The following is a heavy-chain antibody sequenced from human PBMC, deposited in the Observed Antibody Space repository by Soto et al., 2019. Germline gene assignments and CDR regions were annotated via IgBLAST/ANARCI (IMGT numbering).Heavy chain of an antibody. Sequence: SETLSLTCTVSGGSISSYYWSWIRQPPGKGLEWIGYIYYSGSTNYNPSLKSRVTISVDTSKNQFSLKLSSVTAADTAVYYCARDQYSGYDSAFDIWGQGTLVTVSS. J-gene: IGHJ4*02. CDR3: ARDQYSGYDSAFDI. CDR1: GGSISSYY. D-gene: IGHD5-12*01. V-gene: IGHV4-59*01. CDR2: IYYSGST.